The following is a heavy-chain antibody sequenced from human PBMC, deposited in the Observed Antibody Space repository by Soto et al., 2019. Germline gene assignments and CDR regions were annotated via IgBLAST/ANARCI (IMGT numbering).Heavy chain of an antibody. CDR2: TYYRSKWFY. J-gene: IGHJ4*01. CDR1: GDSVSSNSAG. D-gene: IGHD1-26*01. Sequence: SQTLSLTCDISGDSVSSNSAGWNWVRQSPSRGLEWLGRTYYRSKWFYDYAESVKSRITINPVTSKNQYSLQLNSVTPEDTAVYYCARGEQYSGRIFDYWGQGTLVTVSS. CDR3: ARGEQYSGRIFDY. V-gene: IGHV6-1*01.